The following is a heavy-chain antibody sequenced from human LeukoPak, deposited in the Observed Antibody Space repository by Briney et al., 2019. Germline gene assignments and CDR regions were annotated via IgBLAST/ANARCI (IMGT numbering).Heavy chain of an antibody. CDR3: ASAGLVRTGYFDY. Sequence: SGGSLRLSCAASGFTFSSYRMTWVRQAPGKGLEWVSSISSSSSYIYYADSVKGRFTISRDNAKNSLYLQMNSLRAEDTAVYYCASAGLVRTGYFDYWGQGTLVTVSS. CDR2: ISSSSSYI. CDR1: GFTFSSYR. D-gene: IGHD3-9*01. V-gene: IGHV3-21*01. J-gene: IGHJ4*02.